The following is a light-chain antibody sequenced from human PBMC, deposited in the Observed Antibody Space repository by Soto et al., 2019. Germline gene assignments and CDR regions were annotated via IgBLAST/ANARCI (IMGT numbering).Light chain of an antibody. CDR3: CSYAGSL. V-gene: IGLV2-23*02. J-gene: IGLJ2*01. Sequence: QSALTQPASVSGSPGQSITISCTGTSSDVGSYNLVSRYQQHPGKAPKLMIYEVSKRPSGVSNRFSGSKSGNTASLTISGLQAEDEADYYCCSYAGSLFGGGTKVTVL. CDR2: EVS. CDR1: SSDVGSYNL.